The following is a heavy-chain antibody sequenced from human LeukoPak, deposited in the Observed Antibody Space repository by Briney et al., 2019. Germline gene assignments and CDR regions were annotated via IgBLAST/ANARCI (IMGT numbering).Heavy chain of an antibody. D-gene: IGHD3-16*01. V-gene: IGHV4-4*02. CDR1: GGSISSGNW. Sequence: SETLSLTCAVSGGSISSGNWWSWVRQPPGKGLEWIGEISHSGYINYNPSLKSRLTISVDKSQNQFSLRLTSVTTADTAVYYCARGGLAFGGIWDQGTLVTVSS. CDR3: ARGGLAFGGI. CDR2: ISHSGYI. J-gene: IGHJ4*02.